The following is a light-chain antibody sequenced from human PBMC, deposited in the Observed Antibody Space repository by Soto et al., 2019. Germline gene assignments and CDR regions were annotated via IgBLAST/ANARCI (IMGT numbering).Light chain of an antibody. J-gene: IGKJ4*01. CDR2: SAS. V-gene: IGKV1-39*01. Sequence: DVQMTQSKSSLSASVGDRVTITCRTSQSINNYLHWYQQKPGKAPKLLIFSASILQSGVPSRFSGSGSGTDFTLTISSLQPEDVATYYCQKCKVAPFTFGGGTKV. CDR3: QKCKVAPFT. CDR1: QSINNY.